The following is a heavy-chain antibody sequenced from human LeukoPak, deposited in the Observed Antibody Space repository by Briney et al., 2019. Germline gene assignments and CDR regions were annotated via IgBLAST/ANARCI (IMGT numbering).Heavy chain of an antibody. J-gene: IGHJ4*02. D-gene: IGHD2-15*01. CDR1: GGSVSLSIYY. CDR2: IYYSGNT. CDR3: ARGSPYHN. V-gene: IGHV4-39*01. Sequence: PSETLSLTCTVSGGSVSLSIYYWGWIRQPPGKGLEWIGSIYYSGNTYYNPSLKSRVTISVDTSKNQFSLNLSSVTAADTAVYYCARGSPYHNWGQGTLVTVSS.